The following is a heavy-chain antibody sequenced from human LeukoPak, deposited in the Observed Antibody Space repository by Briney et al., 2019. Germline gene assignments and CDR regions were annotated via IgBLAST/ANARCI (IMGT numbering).Heavy chain of an antibody. J-gene: IGHJ6*03. Sequence: SETLSLTCTVSGGSISNYYWTWMRQPPGKGLEWIGYIYYSGGSTYYSPSLNSRATIYVDTSKNQLSLKLTSATAADTAVYYCARDSGTAVAGSYYYYMDVWGKGTTVTISS. CDR2: IYYSGGST. CDR1: GGSISNYY. D-gene: IGHD6-19*01. V-gene: IGHV4-59*01. CDR3: ARDSGTAVAGSYYYYMDV.